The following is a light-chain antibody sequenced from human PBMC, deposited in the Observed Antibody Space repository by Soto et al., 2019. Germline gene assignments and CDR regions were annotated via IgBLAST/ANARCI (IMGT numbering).Light chain of an antibody. Sequence: QSALTQPRSVSGSPGQSVTISCTGTSSDVGRFHYVSWYQQTPVKAPKISIYEVSSRLSGVPNRVFGSKSGNTAYLTISCLQAEDEAEYFCCSYAGSYTVIFCGGTKLTVL. V-gene: IGLV2-11*01. CDR2: EVS. CDR1: SSDVGRFHY. CDR3: CSYAGSYTVI. J-gene: IGLJ2*01.